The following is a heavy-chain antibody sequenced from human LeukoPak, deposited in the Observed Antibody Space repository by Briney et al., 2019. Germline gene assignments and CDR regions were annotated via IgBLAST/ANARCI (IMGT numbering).Heavy chain of an antibody. J-gene: IGHJ5*02. CDR1: GGSINNNNYY. CDR2: IYYTGNS. D-gene: IGHD2-2*01. V-gene: IGHV4-39*07. Sequence: SETLSLTCTVSGGSINNNNYYWGWIRQPPGKGLEWIGSIYYTGNSFYNPSLKSRVTITVDTSKNQFSLKLSSVTAADTAIYYCARPLHCSSTTCYDWFDPWGQGTLVTVSS. CDR3: ARPLHCSSTTCYDWFDP.